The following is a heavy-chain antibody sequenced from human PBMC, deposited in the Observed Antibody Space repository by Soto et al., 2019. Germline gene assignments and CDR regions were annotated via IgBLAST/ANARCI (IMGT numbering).Heavy chain of an antibody. CDR2: ISYHGRDE. Sequence: QVQLVESGGGVVQPGGSLRLSCAASGFSLTNYGMHWVRQAPGKGLEWVAVISYHGRDEFYADSVKGRFTISRDSSKNALYLQMHSLRPDDTAVYYCVKYQLMNTLTTAGFWGQGTLVAVSS. CDR1: GFSLTNYG. V-gene: IGHV3-30*18. CDR3: VKYQLMNTLTTAGF. D-gene: IGHD4-4*01. J-gene: IGHJ4*02.